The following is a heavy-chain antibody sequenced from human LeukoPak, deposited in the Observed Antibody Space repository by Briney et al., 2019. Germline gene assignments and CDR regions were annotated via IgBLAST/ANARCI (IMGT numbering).Heavy chain of an antibody. V-gene: IGHV3-23*01. CDR3: AKQRGYSYGYSFDY. CDR2: ISGGVGST. D-gene: IGHD5-18*01. J-gene: IGHJ4*02. Sequence: GGSLRLSCAASGFIVGNSYMSWVRQAPGKGLEWVSTISGGVGSTYYADSVKGRFTLSRDNSKNTLYLQMNSLRAEDTAVYYCAKQRGYSYGYSFDYWGQGTLVTVSS. CDR1: GFIVGNSY.